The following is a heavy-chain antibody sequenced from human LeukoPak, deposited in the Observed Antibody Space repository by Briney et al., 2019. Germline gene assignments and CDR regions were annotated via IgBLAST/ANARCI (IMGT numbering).Heavy chain of an antibody. J-gene: IGHJ4*02. Sequence: ASVKVSCKASGYTFTAQYMHWVRQAPGQGLEWMGWIDPNNGDTKYAQSFLGRVTMTRDTSTTTAYMELSSLRSDDTAVYFCASYPRSIPTPPYDYWGQGTLVTVSS. D-gene: IGHD2-21*01. V-gene: IGHV1-2*02. CDR2: IDPNNGDT. CDR1: GYTFTAQY. CDR3: ASYPRSIPTPPYDY.